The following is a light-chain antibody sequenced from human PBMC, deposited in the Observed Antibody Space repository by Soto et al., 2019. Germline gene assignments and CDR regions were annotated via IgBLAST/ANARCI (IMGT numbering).Light chain of an antibody. J-gene: IGKJ1*01. CDR3: QQYGSSPWT. CDR2: GAS. Sequence: EIVLTQSPGTLSLSPGERGAVSCRASQSVNNDYLAWYHQKPGRAPRLVIYGASKRATGIPDRFSGSGSGTDFTLTISRLEAEDFAVYYCQQYGSSPWTFGQGTNVEIK. V-gene: IGKV3-20*01. CDR1: QSVNNDY.